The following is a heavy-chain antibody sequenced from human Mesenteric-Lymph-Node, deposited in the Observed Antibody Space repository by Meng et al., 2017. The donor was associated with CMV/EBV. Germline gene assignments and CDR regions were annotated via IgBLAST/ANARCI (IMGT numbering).Heavy chain of an antibody. Sequence: TLSGCSLSISGGGVGWIRQPPGKDLEWLALIYWDEDKRYSTSLKSRLTITKDTSKNQVVLTLTNMDPVDTATYYCARLGSGIYSLDYWGQGTLVTVSS. CDR3: ARLGSGIYSLDY. V-gene: IGHV2-5*02. J-gene: IGHJ4*02. D-gene: IGHD3-10*02. CDR2: IYWDEDK. CDR1: GCSLSISGGG.